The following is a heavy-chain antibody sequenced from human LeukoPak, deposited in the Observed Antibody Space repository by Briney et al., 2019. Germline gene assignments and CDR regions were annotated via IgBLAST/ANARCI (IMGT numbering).Heavy chain of an antibody. J-gene: IGHJ4*02. CDR2: ISSSGTSI. CDR1: GFTFSSYE. Sequence: PGGSLRLSCAASGFTFSSYEMNWVRQAPGKGLEWVSFISSSGTSIYYADSVKGRFTISRDNAKNSLYLQMNSLRDEDTAVYYCAAGREWGDYWGQGILVTVSS. D-gene: IGHD6-6*01. CDR3: AAGREWGDY. V-gene: IGHV3-48*03.